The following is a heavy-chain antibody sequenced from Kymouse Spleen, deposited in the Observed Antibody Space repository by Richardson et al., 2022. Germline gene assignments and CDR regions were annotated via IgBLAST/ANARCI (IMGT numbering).Heavy chain of an antibody. V-gene: IGHV4-59*01. Sequence: QVQLQESGPGLVKPSETLSLTCTVSGGSISSYYWSWIRQPPGKGLEWIGYIYYSGSTNYNPSLKSRVTISVDTSKNQFSLKLSSVTAADTAVYYCASGEYSSSPYYFDYWGQGTLVTVSS. CDR2: IYYSGST. J-gene: IGHJ4*02. CDR3: ASGEYSSSPYYFDY. D-gene: IGHD6-6*01. CDR1: GGSISSYY.